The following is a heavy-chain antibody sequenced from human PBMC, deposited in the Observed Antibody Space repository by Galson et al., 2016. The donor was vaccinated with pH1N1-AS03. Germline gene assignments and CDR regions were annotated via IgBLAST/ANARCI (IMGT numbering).Heavy chain of an antibody. V-gene: IGHV3-21*01. Sequence: SLRLSCAASGFTFSSYGMHWVRQAPGKGLEWISSISSSGSHIYYADSVKGRFTISRDNAKNSLYLQMNSLRDEDTAVYYCARDRNDCAGGVCYDVLDIWGQGTMVTVSS. CDR2: ISSSGSHI. J-gene: IGHJ3*02. CDR3: ARDRNDCAGGVCYDVLDI. D-gene: IGHD2-8*02. CDR1: GFTFSSYG.